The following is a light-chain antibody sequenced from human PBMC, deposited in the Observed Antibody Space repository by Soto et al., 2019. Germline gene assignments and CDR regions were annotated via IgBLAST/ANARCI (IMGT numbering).Light chain of an antibody. V-gene: IGKV1-5*01. CDR3: QQYNSFLSVT. J-gene: IGKJ1*01. CDR1: ETISSW. Sequence: DIQMTQSPSTLSASVGDRVTITCRASETISSWLAWYQQQEGKAPKLLIYDASTLESGVPPRFSGSRSGTEFTLTISSLQPDDLGTYYCQQYNSFLSVTFGQETRVEIK. CDR2: DAS.